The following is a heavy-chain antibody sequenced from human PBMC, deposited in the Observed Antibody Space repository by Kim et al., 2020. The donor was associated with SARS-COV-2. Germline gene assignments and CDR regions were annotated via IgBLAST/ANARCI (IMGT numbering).Heavy chain of an antibody. CDR3: ARDRNYYGSRDYGMDV. J-gene: IGHJ6*02. Sequence: SETLSLTCTVSGGSISSGGYYWSWIRQHPGKGLEWIGYIYYSGSTYYNPSLKSRVTISVDTSKNQFSLKLSSVTAADTAVYYCARDRNYYGSRDYGMDVWGQGTTVTVSS. CDR1: GGSISSGGYY. CDR2: IYYSGST. V-gene: IGHV4-31*03. D-gene: IGHD3-10*01.